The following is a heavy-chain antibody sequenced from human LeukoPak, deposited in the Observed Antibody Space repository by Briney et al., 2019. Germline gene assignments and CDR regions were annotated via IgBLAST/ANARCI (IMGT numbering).Heavy chain of an antibody. CDR3: ARHGTISSESYFDY. J-gene: IGHJ4*02. D-gene: IGHD1-14*01. CDR2: IHSSGRT. Sequence: SETLSLTCSVSGGSVSSYYWSWIRQSPGKGLEWIGYIHSSGRTNHNPSLESRVTGFVDTSKNQVSLRLSSVTAADTAVYYCARHGTISSESYFDYWGQGALVTVSS. V-gene: IGHV4-4*08. CDR1: GGSVSSYY.